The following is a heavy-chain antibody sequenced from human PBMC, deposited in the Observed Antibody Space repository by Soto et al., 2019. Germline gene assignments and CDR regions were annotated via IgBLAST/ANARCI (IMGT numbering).Heavy chain of an antibody. CDR2: IIPIFGTA. CDR3: ARDQRETSTRATYYCYGMDV. Sequence: GASVKVSCKASGGTFSSYAISWVRQAPGQGLEWMGGIIPIFGTANYAQKFQGRVTITADESTSTAYMELSSLRSEDTAVYYCARDQRETSTRATYYCYGMDVWGQGTTVTVSS. D-gene: IGHD1-26*01. V-gene: IGHV1-69*13. J-gene: IGHJ6*02. CDR1: GGTFSSYA.